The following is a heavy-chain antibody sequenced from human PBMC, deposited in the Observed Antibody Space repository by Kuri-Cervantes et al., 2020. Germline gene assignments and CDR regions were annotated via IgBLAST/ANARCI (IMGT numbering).Heavy chain of an antibody. CDR2: INPNSGGT. V-gene: IGHV1-2*02. J-gene: IGHJ4*02. CDR1: GYSFTGYY. Sequence: ASVKVSCKASGYSFTGYYMHWVRQAPGQGLEWMGWINPNSGGTIYAQKFQGRVTMTTDTSTSTAYMELRSLRSDDTAVYYCARDLEGSEYPAPFDYWGQGTLVTVSS. D-gene: IGHD2-15*01. CDR3: ARDLEGSEYPAPFDY.